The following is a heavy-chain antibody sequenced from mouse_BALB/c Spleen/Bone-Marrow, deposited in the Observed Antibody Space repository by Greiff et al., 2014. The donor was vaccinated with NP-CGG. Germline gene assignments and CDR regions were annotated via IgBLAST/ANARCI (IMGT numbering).Heavy chain of an antibody. D-gene: IGHD2-10*02. Sequence: VQRVESGAELVRPGASVKLSCKASGYTFTSYWINWVKQRPGQGLEWIGNIYPSDSYINYNQKFKDKATLTVDKSSSTAYMQLSSPTSEDSAVYYCTREYGNYPFDYWGQGTTLTVSS. CDR2: IYPSDSYI. J-gene: IGHJ2*01. V-gene: IGHV1-69*02. CDR1: GYTFTSYW. CDR3: TREYGNYPFDY.